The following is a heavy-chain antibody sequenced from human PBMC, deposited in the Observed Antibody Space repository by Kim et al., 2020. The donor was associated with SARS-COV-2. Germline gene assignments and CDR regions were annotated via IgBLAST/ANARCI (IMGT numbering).Heavy chain of an antibody. V-gene: IGHV4-34*01. Sequence: SETLSLTCAVYGGSFSGYYWSWIRQPPGKGLEWIGEINHSGSTNYNPSLKSRVTISVDTPKNQFSLKLSAVTAADTAVYYCARGTRQWLSRHYYYYMDVWGKGTTVTVSS. CDR2: INHSGST. CDR3: ARGTRQWLSRHYYYYMDV. J-gene: IGHJ6*03. CDR1: GGSFSGYY. D-gene: IGHD6-19*01.